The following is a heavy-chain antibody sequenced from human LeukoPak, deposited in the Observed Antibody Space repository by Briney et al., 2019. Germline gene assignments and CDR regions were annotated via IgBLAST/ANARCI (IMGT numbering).Heavy chain of an antibody. CDR1: GYTLTESS. CDR3: ATGYMAFYPYYFDY. J-gene: IGHJ4*02. CDR2: FDPEDGET. V-gene: IGHV1-24*01. Sequence: RASVNVSCKVSGYTLTESSMHWVRQAPGKGLEWMGGFDPEDGETIYAQKFQGRVTMTEDTSTDTAYMELSSLRSEDTAVYYCATGYMAFYPYYFDYWGQGTLVTVSS. D-gene: IGHD2/OR15-2a*01.